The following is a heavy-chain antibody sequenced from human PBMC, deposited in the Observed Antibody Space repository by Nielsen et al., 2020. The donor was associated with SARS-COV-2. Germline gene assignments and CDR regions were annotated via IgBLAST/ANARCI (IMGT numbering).Heavy chain of an antibody. CDR3: AREYGSSSWSRGWYFDL. D-gene: IGHD6-13*01. CDR1: GYIFTSYY. CDR2: INPSGGST. Sequence: ASVKVSCKASGYIFTSYYMHWVRQAPGQGLEWMGIINPSGGSTSYAQKFQGRVTMTRDTSTSTVYMELSSLRSEDTAVYYCAREYGSSSWSRGWYFDLWGRGTLVTVSS. J-gene: IGHJ2*01. V-gene: IGHV1-46*01.